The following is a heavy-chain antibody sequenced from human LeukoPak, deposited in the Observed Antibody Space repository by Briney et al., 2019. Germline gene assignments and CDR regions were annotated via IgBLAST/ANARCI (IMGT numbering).Heavy chain of an antibody. D-gene: IGHD3-22*01. J-gene: IGHJ4*02. Sequence: SETLSLTCTVSGGSISSYYWSWIRQPPGKGLEWIGYIYYSGSTNYNPSLKSRVTISVDTSKNQFSLKLSSVTAADTAVYYCARHLMSGGSSGYGYWGQGTLVTVST. CDR2: IYYSGST. CDR1: GGSISSYY. CDR3: ARHLMSGGSSGYGY. V-gene: IGHV4-59*08.